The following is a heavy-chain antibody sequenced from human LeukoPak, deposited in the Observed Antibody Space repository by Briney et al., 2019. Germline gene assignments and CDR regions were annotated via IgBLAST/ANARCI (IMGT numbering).Heavy chain of an antibody. CDR3: AKHYRNYGDYVAFDI. D-gene: IGHD4-17*01. CDR2: ISGSSDYI. J-gene: IGHJ3*02. V-gene: IGHV3-21*04. Sequence: PGGSLRLSCAASGFTFSSYSMTWVRQAPGKGLEWVSSISGSSDYIFYADSVKGRFTISRDNSKNTLYVQMNSLRAEDTAVYYCAKHYRNYGDYVAFDIWGQGTTVTVSS. CDR1: GFTFSSYS.